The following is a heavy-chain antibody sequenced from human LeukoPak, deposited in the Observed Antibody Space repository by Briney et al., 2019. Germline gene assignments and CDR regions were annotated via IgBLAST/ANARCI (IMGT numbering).Heavy chain of an antibody. CDR1: GFTSSNYE. D-gene: IGHD3-22*01. J-gene: IGHJ4*02. V-gene: IGHV3-48*03. CDR2: ISSSGSTF. CDR3: ARIKSSGYYYGLDY. Sequence: GGSLRLSCAASGFTSSNYEMNWVRQAPGKGLEWVSYISSSGSTFYYADSVKGRFTISRDNAKNSLYLQMNSLRAEDTAVYYCARIKSSGYYYGLDYWGQGTLVTVSA.